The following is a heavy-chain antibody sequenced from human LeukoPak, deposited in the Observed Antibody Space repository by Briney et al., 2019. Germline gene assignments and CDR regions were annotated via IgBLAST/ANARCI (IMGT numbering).Heavy chain of an antibody. Sequence: GGSLRLSCAASGFSITDWPLSWVRQAPGEGLEWVSAIGVRTHYADSVKGRFTISRDGSKNTLYMQMNNLTIEDTAITFFAEGHQNSLEGYWGQGTLVSV. V-gene: IGHV3-23*01. CDR2: IGVRT. CDR1: GFSITDWP. CDR3: AEGHQNSLEGY. J-gene: IGHJ4*02. D-gene: IGHD1-1*01.